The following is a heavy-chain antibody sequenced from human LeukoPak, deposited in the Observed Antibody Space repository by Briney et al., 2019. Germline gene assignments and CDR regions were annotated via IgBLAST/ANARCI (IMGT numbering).Heavy chain of an antibody. V-gene: IGHV3-9*01. CDR2: IAWNSGNT. CDR3: AKDMNSYGSGSSYNPWGPFDS. Sequence: GRSLRLSCAASGFTFDNYAMHWVRQAPGRGLEWVSGIAWNSGNTGFADSVKGRFTISRDNAENSLYLQMNSLTPEDTAFYFCAKDMNSYGSGSSYNPWGPFDSWGQGTLVTVSS. D-gene: IGHD3-10*01. CDR1: GFTFDNYA. J-gene: IGHJ4*02.